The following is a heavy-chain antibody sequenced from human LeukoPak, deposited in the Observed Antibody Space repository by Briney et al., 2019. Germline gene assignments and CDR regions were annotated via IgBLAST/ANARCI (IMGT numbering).Heavy chain of an antibody. V-gene: IGHV4-39*01. CDR1: GGSISSYY. Sequence: SETLSLTCTVSGGSISSYYWGWIRQPPGKGLEWIGSIYYSGSTYYNPSLKSRVTISVDTSKNQFSLKLSSVTAADTAVYYCARIPYYYDDVSPWGQGTLVTVSS. CDR2: IYYSGST. D-gene: IGHD3-22*01. J-gene: IGHJ5*02. CDR3: ARIPYYYDDVSP.